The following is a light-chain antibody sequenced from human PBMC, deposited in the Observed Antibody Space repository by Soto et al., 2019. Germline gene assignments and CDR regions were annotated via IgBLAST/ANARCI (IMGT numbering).Light chain of an antibody. CDR3: QQYGRSIT. J-gene: IGKJ5*01. Sequence: EIVLTQSPATLSLSPGERATLSCRGSQSVRSHLVWYQQKPGQAPRLLIYDASNRATGIPDRFSGSGSGTDFTLTISRLEPEDFAVYYCQQYGRSITFGQGTRLEIK. CDR2: DAS. V-gene: IGKV3-20*01. CDR1: QSVRSH.